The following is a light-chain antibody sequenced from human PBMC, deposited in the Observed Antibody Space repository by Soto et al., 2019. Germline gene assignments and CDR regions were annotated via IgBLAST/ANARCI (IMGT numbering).Light chain of an antibody. Sequence: EIVLTQSPGTLSLSPGERATLSCRASQSVGRDYLAWYQQKPGQAPRLLIHHASNRATGIPDTFSGSGSGTHFTLTISRLEPEDFAEFYCQQYASSPLTFGGGTKVELK. J-gene: IGKJ4*01. CDR1: QSVGRDY. CDR2: HAS. V-gene: IGKV3-20*01. CDR3: QQYASSPLT.